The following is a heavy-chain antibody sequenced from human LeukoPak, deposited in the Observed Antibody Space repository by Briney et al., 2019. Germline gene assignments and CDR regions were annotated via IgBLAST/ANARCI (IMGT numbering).Heavy chain of an antibody. CDR3: ARARPYYYGSGLYYFDY. Sequence: PSETLSLTCAVYGGSFSGYYWSWIRQPPGKGLEWIGEINHSGSTNYNPSLKSRVTISVDTSRNQFSLKLSSVTAADTAVYYCARARPYYYGSGLYYFDYWGQGTLVTVSS. D-gene: IGHD3-10*01. J-gene: IGHJ4*02. CDR2: INHSGST. CDR1: GGSFSGYY. V-gene: IGHV4-34*01.